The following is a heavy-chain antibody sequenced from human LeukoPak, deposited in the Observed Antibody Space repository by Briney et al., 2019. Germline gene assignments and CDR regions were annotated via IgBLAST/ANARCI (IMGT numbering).Heavy chain of an antibody. CDR2: VYYSGST. CDR1: GGSISSYY. Sequence: SETLSLTCTVSGGSISSYYWSWIRQPPGKGLDWIGYVYYSGSTNHNPSLKSRVTISVDTSKNQFSLKLSSVTAADTAVYYCARQESQQGLGDYWGQGTLVTVSS. J-gene: IGHJ4*02. D-gene: IGHD6-13*01. V-gene: IGHV4-59*01. CDR3: ARQESQQGLGDY.